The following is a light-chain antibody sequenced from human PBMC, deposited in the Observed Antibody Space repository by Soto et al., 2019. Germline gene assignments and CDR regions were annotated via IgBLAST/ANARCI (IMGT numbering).Light chain of an antibody. CDR3: QQYNTSPIT. CDR1: QSISSY. J-gene: IGKJ4*01. V-gene: IGKV1-5*01. Sequence: EILITQSPATLSVSPGDIATLSCRASQSISSYLAWYQQKPGKAPKLLIYAASSLESGVPTRFSGSRSGTEFTLTINSLQPEDFATYYCQQYNTSPITFGRGTKVDIK. CDR2: AAS.